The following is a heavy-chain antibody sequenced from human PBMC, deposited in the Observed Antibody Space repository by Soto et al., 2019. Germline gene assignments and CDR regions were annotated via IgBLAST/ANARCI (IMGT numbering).Heavy chain of an antibody. V-gene: IGHV1-69*08. CDR3: AREHSYGYRY. D-gene: IGHD5-18*01. Sequence: QVQLVQSGAEVKKPGSSVKVSCKASGGTFSSYTISWVRQAPGQGLEWMGRIIPIHGIANYAQKFQGRVTITADKSTSTAYMELSSLRSEDTAVYYCAREHSYGYRYWGQGTLVTVSS. J-gene: IGHJ4*02. CDR1: GGTFSSYT. CDR2: IIPIHGIA.